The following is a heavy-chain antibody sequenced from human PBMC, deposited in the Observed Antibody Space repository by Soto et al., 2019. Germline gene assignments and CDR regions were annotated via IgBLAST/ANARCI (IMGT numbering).Heavy chain of an antibody. CDR3: ARDNFGGAAVDY. D-gene: IGHD3-3*01. CDR1: GFTFSSYG. V-gene: IGHV3-33*01. Sequence: QVQLVESGGGVVQPGRSLRLSCAASGFTFSSYGMHWVRQAPGKGLEWVAVIWYDGSNKYYVDSVKGRFTISRDNSKNTLYLQMNSLRAEDTAVYYCARDNFGGAAVDYWGQGTLVTVSS. J-gene: IGHJ4*02. CDR2: IWYDGSNK.